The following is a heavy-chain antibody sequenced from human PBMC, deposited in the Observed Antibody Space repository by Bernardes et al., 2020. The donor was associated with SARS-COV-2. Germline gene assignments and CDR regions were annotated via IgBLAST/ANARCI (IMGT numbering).Heavy chain of an antibody. CDR1: GFTFSSYS. CDR3: ARDALVPAATGEYYYYMDV. J-gene: IGHJ6*03. Sequence: GSLRLSCAASGFTFSSYSMNWVRQAPGKGLEWVSSISSSSSYIYYADSVKGRFTISRDNAKNSLYLQMNSLRAEDTAVYYCARDALVPAATGEYYYYMDVWGKGTTVTVSS. V-gene: IGHV3-21*01. D-gene: IGHD2-2*01. CDR2: ISSSSSYI.